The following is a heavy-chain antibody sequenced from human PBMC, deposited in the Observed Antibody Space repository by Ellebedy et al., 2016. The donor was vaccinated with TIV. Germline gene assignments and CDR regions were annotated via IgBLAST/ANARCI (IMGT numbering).Heavy chain of an antibody. Sequence: PGGSLRLSCAASGFTVSSNYMSWVRQAPGKGLEWVSIVYADGRTSLADSVKGRFTISRDISKNTVYLQMNGLRAEDTALYYCASGAPYYYDASGYYFGDWGQGILVTVSS. CDR2: VYADGRT. CDR1: GFTVSSNY. CDR3: ASGAPYYYDASGYYFGD. J-gene: IGHJ4*02. V-gene: IGHV3-66*01. D-gene: IGHD3-22*01.